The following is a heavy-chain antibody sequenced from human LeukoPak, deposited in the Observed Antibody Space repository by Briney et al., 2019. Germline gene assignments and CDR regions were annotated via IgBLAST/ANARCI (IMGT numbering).Heavy chain of an antibody. D-gene: IGHD3-22*01. CDR3: AKDLNYDSSGYYYFDY. CDR1: GFTFSSHA. CDR2: ISGSGGST. V-gene: IGHV3-23*01. J-gene: IGHJ4*02. Sequence: GGSLRLSCAASGFTFSSHAMSWVRQAPGKGLEWVSAISGSGGSTYYADSVKGRFTISRDNSKSTLYLQMNSLRAEDTAVYYCAKDLNYDSSGYYYFDYWGQGTLVTVSS.